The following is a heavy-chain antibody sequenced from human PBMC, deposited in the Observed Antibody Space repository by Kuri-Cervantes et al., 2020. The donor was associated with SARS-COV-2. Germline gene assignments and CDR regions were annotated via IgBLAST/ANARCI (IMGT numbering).Heavy chain of an antibody. J-gene: IGHJ5*02. Sequence: ASVKVSCKASGYTFTGYYMHWVRQAPGQGLEWMGWINPNSGGTNYAQKFQGRVTMTRDTSISTAYMELSRLRSDDTAVYYCATGPPANWNDEGGNWFDPWGQGTPVTVSS. D-gene: IGHD1-1*01. CDR2: INPNSGGT. CDR3: ATGPPANWNDEGGNWFDP. V-gene: IGHV1-2*02. CDR1: GYTFTGYY.